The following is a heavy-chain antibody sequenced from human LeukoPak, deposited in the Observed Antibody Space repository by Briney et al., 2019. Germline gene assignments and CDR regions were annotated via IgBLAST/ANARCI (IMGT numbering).Heavy chain of an antibody. J-gene: IGHJ6*02. CDR3: ARGGGLDV. CDR2: INHNGNVN. Sequence: GGSLRLSCAASGFTFSSYWMNWARQAPGKGLEWVASINHNGNVNYYVDSVKGRFTISRDNAKNSLYLQMSNLRAVDTAVYFCARGGGLDVWGQGATVTVSS. D-gene: IGHD3-16*01. CDR1: GFTFSSYW. V-gene: IGHV3-7*03.